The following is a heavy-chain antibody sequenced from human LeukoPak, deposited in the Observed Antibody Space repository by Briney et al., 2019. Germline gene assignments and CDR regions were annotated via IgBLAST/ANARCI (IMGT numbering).Heavy chain of an antibody. CDR3: AREDSHNSTGGMFYFDY. CDR1: GFTFSSYW. V-gene: IGHV3-7*01. CDR2: IKQDGSEK. Sequence: GGSLRLSCAASGFTFSSYWMSWIRQAPGKGLEWVANIKQDGSEKYYVDSVKGRFTISRDNAKNSLYLQMNSLRAEDTAVYYCAREDSHNSTGGMFYFDYWGQGTLVTVSS. J-gene: IGHJ4*02. D-gene: IGHD1-20*01.